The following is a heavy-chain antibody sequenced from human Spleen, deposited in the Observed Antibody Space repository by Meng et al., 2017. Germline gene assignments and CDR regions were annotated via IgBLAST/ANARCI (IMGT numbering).Heavy chain of an antibody. CDR3: ARSSGGTFEIDY. CDR2: IDDSGST. J-gene: IGHJ4*02. D-gene: IGHD3-22*01. CDR1: GYSISSGYY. Sequence: GSLRLSCAVSGYSISSGYYWVWIRQPPGKGLEWIGSIDDSGSTYYKPSLKSRVTISVDMSKSQFSLKLRSVTAADTAMYYCARSSGGTFEIDYWGQGTLVTVSS. V-gene: IGHV4-38-2*01.